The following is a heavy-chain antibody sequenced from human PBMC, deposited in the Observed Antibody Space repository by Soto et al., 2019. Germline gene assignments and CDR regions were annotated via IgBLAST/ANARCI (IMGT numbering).Heavy chain of an antibody. V-gene: IGHV4-34*01. J-gene: IGHJ6*02. CDR3: ARGSSVGDV. Sequence: SETLSLTCAVYGGSFSGCYWSWIRQPPGKGLEWIGEINHSGSTNYNPSLKSRVTISVDTSKNQFSLKLSSVTAADTAVYYCARGSSVGDVWGQGTTVTVSS. CDR2: INHSGST. CDR1: GGSFSGCY.